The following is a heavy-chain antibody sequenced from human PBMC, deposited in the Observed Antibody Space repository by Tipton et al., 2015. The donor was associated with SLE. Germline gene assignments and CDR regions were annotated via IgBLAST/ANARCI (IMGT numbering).Heavy chain of an antibody. CDR1: GGSISSSNYY. D-gene: IGHD6-13*01. Sequence: TLSLTCTVSGGSISSSNYYWGWIRQPPGKGLEWIGSMYHSGTTYYNPSLKSRVTISVDTSKNQFSLKLSSVTAADTAVYYCARDVGPYTSSWWNNWFDPWGQGTLVTVSS. V-gene: IGHV4-39*07. CDR3: ARDVGPYTSSWWNNWFDP. J-gene: IGHJ5*02. CDR2: MYHSGTT.